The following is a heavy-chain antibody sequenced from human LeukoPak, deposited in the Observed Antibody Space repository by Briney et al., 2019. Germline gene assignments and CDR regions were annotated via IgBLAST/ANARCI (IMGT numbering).Heavy chain of an antibody. D-gene: IGHD3-3*01. V-gene: IGHV3-30*04. CDR2: ISYDGSNK. CDR3: ARDPTLRFPGYNYGMDV. CDR1: GFTFSSYA. Sequence: GGSLRLSCAASGFTFSSYAMHWVRQAPGKGLEWVAVISYDGSNKYYADSVKGRFTISRDNSKNTLYLQMNSLRAEDTAVYYCARDPTLRFPGYNYGMDVWGQGTTVTVSS. J-gene: IGHJ6*02.